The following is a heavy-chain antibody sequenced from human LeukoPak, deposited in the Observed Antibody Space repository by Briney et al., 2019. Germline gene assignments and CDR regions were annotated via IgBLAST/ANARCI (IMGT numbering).Heavy chain of an antibody. CDR1: GFTFSDYY. Sequence: GGSLRLSCAASGFTFSDYYMSWIRQAPGKGLEWVSYISNSGSSSGITIYYADSVKGRFTISRDNAKNSLYLQMNSLRAEDTAVYYCASVLYCSGGSCYHDAFDIWGQGTMVTVSS. J-gene: IGHJ3*02. CDR2: ISNSGSSSGITI. V-gene: IGHV3-11*04. CDR3: ASVLYCSGGSCYHDAFDI. D-gene: IGHD2-15*01.